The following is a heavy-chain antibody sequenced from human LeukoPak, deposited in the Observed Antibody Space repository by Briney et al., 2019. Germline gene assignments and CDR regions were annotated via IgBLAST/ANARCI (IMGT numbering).Heavy chain of an antibody. J-gene: IGHJ4*02. V-gene: IGHV3-30-3*01. CDR1: GFTFSSYV. Sequence: PGGSLRLSCAASGFTFSSYVMHGVRQAPGKGLEGVGVISYDGSNKFYADSVKGRFTISRDNSKNTLYLQMNILRPEATAVYYCARDYGDYGASLDYWGQGTLVTVSS. D-gene: IGHD4-17*01. CDR2: ISYDGSNK. CDR3: ARDYGDYGASLDY.